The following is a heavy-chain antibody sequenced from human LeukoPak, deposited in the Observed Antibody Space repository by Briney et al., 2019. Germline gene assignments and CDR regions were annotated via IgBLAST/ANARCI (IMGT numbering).Heavy chain of an antibody. CDR1: GGSISSYY. V-gene: IGHV4-59*08. CDR3: ARRQDDYGVDY. CDR2: IYYSGST. J-gene: IGHJ4*02. Sequence: SETLSLTCTVSGGSISSYYWSWIRQPPGKGLEWIGYIYYSGSTNYNPSLKSRVTISVDTSKNQFSLKLSSVTAADTAVYYCARRQDDYGVDYWGQGTLVTVSS. D-gene: IGHD4-17*01.